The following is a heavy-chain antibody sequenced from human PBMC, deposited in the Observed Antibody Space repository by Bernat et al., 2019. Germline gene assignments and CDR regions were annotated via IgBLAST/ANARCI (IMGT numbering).Heavy chain of an antibody. CDR2: ISAYNDNT. D-gene: IGHD5-12*01. CDR3: VRDAGARNVATIWKIFDY. Sequence: QVQLVQSGAEVKKPGASVKVSCKASGYTFHMYGLSWVRQAPGQGLEWMGWISAYNDNTNYAQKFQGRVTMTTDTSTSTGYMELRSLRSDDTAVYYCVRDAGARNVATIWKIFDYWGQGTLVTVSS. J-gene: IGHJ4*02. CDR1: GYTFHMYG. V-gene: IGHV1-18*01.